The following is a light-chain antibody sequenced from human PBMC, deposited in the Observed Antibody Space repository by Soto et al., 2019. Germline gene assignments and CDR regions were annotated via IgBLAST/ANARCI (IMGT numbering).Light chain of an antibody. J-gene: IGKJ4*01. Sequence: DIQMTQSPSSLSASVGDRVTITCRASQDIGNDLGWYQQKPGKAPNLLIYAASSLQSGVPSRFSGSGSGTDFTLTISRLEPEDFAVYYCQQYGSSALTFGGGTKVDIK. CDR2: AAS. CDR1: QDIGND. V-gene: IGKV1-17*01. CDR3: QQYGSSALT.